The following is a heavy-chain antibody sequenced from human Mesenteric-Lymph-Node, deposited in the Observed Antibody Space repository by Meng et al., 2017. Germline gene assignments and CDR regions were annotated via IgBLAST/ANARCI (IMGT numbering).Heavy chain of an antibody. Sequence: GELQESGPGLVKPSGTPSLTCPVSGGFISTYYWSWIRQPPGKGLEWSGYIFYSGSTNYNPSLKSRVTISVDTSKNQFSLKLTSVTAADTAVYYCARHLYIMIRGYGFDPWGQGTLVTVSS. CDR1: GGFISTYY. CDR3: ARHLYIMIRGYGFDP. CDR2: IFYSGST. V-gene: IGHV4-59*08. J-gene: IGHJ5*02. D-gene: IGHD3-10*01.